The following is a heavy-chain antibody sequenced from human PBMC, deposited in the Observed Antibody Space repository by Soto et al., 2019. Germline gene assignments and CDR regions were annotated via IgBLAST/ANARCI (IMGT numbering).Heavy chain of an antibody. Sequence: QVQLQESGPGLVKPSQTLSLTCTVSGGSISSGDYYWSWIRQPPGKVLEWIGYIYYSGSTYYNPSLKSRVTISVDTSNHQFSLKLSSVTAADTAVYYCARDGRDYYDRSGTNWFDPWGQGTLVTVSS. V-gene: IGHV4-30-4*01. D-gene: IGHD3-22*01. CDR3: ARDGRDYYDRSGTNWFDP. CDR1: GGSISSGDYY. J-gene: IGHJ5*02. CDR2: IYYSGST.